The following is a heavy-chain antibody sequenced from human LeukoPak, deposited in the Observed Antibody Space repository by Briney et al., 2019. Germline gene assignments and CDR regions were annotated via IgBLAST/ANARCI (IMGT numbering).Heavy chain of an antibody. CDR1: GFTFSSYG. V-gene: IGHV3-33*06. D-gene: IGHD3-10*01. CDR2: IWYDGSNK. Sequence: GGSLRLSCAASGFTFSSYGMHWVRKAPGKGLEWVAVIWYDGSNKYYADSVKGRFTISRENSKNTLYLQMNSLRAEDTAVYYCAKGLDGSGVDYWGQGTLVTVSS. J-gene: IGHJ4*02. CDR3: AKGLDGSGVDY.